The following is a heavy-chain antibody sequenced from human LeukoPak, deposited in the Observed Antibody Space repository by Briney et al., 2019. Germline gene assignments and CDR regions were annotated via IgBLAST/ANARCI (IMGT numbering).Heavy chain of an antibody. D-gene: IGHD2/OR15-2a*01. CDR1: GFTFSSYS. Sequence: GGSLRLSCAASGFTFSSYSMNWVRQAPGKGREWVSSISSSSSYIYYADSVKGRFTISRDNAENSLYLQMNSLRAEDTAVYYCVRGCNRASCPYYFDSWAQGTLVTVSS. CDR2: ISSSSSYI. CDR3: VRGCNRASCPYYFDS. J-gene: IGHJ4*02. V-gene: IGHV3-21*06.